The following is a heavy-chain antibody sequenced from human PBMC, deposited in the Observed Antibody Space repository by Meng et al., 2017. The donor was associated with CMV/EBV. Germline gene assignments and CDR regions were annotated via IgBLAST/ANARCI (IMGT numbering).Heavy chain of an antibody. CDR3: ATYYSSLTGYYLLGGY. J-gene: IGHJ4*02. CDR2: INSDGSST. CDR1: GFTFSSYW. V-gene: IGHV3-74*01. Sequence: GGSLRLSCAASGFTFSSYWMHWVRQAPGKGLVWVSRINSDGSSTSYADSVKGRFTISRDNAKNSLYLQMNSLRGEDTAVYYCATYYSSLTGYYLLGGYWGQGTLVTVSS. D-gene: IGHD3-9*01.